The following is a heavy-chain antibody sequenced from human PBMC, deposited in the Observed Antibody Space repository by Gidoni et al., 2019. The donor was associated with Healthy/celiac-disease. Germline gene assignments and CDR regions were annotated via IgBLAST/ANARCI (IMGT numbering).Heavy chain of an antibody. J-gene: IGHJ5*02. CDR3: ARETGIAAAGVNWFDP. CDR1: GYTLTGYY. D-gene: IGHD6-13*01. CDR2: INPNSGGT. Sequence: QVQLVQSGAEVKKPGASVKVSCKASGYTLTGYYMHWVRQAPGQGLEWMGWINPNSGGTNYAQKFQGRVTMTRDTSISTAYMELSRLRSDDTAVYYCARETGIAAAGVNWFDPWGQGTLVTVSS. V-gene: IGHV1-2*02.